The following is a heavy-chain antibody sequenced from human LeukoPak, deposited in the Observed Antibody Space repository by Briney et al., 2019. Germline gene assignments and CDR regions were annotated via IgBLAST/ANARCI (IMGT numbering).Heavy chain of an antibody. Sequence: PGGSLRLSCAASGFTFSSYWMHWVRQAPGKGLVWVTRINSDGSSTSYADSVKGRFTISRDNAKNTLYLQMNSLRAEDTAVYYCARDRRYYDILSGYVRPSVSLDYWGQGTLVTVSS. CDR2: INSDGSST. J-gene: IGHJ4*02. V-gene: IGHV3-74*01. CDR3: ARDRRYYDILSGYVRPSVSLDY. CDR1: GFTFSSYW. D-gene: IGHD3-9*01.